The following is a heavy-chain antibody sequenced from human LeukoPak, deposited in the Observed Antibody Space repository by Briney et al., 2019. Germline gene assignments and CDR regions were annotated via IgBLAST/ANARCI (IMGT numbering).Heavy chain of an antibody. CDR1: GFTFTTYP. J-gene: IGHJ4*02. D-gene: IGHD1-7*01. CDR2: ISSSSSYI. V-gene: IGHV3-21*01. CDR3: ARVITGTTDY. Sequence: GGSLRLSCAASGFTFTTYPMSWVRQAPGKGLEWVSAISSSSSYIYYADSVKGRFTISRDNAKNSLYLQMNSLRAEDTAVYYCARVITGTTDYWGQGTLVTVSS.